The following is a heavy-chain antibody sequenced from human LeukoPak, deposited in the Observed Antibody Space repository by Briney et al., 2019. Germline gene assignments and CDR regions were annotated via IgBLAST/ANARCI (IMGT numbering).Heavy chain of an antibody. CDR3: VKDLSSNWYSFDY. Sequence: GGSLRLSCAASGFSIRTYYMSWVRQVPGKGLEWVSVIYSGGTIRYADSVKGRFTFSRENFKDTLNLQMNSLRADDTALYYCVKDLSSNWYSFDYWGQGTLVTVSS. D-gene: IGHD6-13*01. CDR2: IYSGGTI. V-gene: IGHV3-53*01. J-gene: IGHJ4*02. CDR1: GFSIRTYY.